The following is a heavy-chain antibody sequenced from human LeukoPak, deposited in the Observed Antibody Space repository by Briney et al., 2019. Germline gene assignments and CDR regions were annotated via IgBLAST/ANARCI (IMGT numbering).Heavy chain of an antibody. CDR1: GYTFTGYY. D-gene: IGHD6-6*01. CDR3: ARESSPETECSSSSDQNSFDY. Sequence: GASVKVSCKASGYTFTGYYMHWVRQAPGQGLEWMGWINPNSGGTNYAQKFQGRVTMTRDTSISTAYMELSRLRSDDTAVYYCARESSPETECSSSSDQNSFDYWGQGTLVTVSS. J-gene: IGHJ4*02. CDR2: INPNSGGT. V-gene: IGHV1-2*02.